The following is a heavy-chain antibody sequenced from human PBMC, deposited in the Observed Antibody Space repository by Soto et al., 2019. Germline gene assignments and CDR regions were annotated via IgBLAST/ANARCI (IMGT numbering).Heavy chain of an antibody. D-gene: IGHD6-13*01. Sequence: SVKVSCKASGGTFSSYAISWVRQAPGQGLEWMGGIIPIFGTANYAQKFQGRVTITADESTSTAYMELSSLRSEDTAVYYCARAYDDAAAGSTGYYYGMDVWGQGTTVTVSS. CDR3: ARAYDDAAAGSTGYYYGMDV. J-gene: IGHJ6*02. CDR2: IIPIFGTA. V-gene: IGHV1-69*13. CDR1: GGTFSSYA.